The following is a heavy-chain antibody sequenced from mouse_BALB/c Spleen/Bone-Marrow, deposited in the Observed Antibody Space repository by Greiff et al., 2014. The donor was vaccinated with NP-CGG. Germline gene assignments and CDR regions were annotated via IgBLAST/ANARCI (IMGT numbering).Heavy chain of an antibody. Sequence: EVQLQQSGPDLVKPSQSLSLTCTVPGYSITSGYSWHWIRQFPGNILEWMGYIPYSGYTNYNPSLKSRISITRDTSKNQFFLQLNSVTTEDTATYYGARTDGYYAMDYWGQGTSVTVSS. V-gene: IGHV3-1*02. D-gene: IGHD2-3*01. J-gene: IGHJ4*01. CDR1: GYSITSGYS. CDR2: IPYSGYT. CDR3: ARTDGYYAMDY.